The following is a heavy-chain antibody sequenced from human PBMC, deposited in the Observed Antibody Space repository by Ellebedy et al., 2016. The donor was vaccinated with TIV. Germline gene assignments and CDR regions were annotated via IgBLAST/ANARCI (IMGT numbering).Heavy chain of an antibody. CDR1: GFTFGDYA. D-gene: IGHD3-22*01. CDR3: TSRLYYYDSSGYYHDFDY. Sequence: GGSLRLSXTASGFTFGDYAMSWFRQAPGKGLEWVGFIRSKAYGGTTEYAASVKGRFTISRDDSKSIAYLQMNSLKTEDTAVYYCTSRLYYYDSSGYYHDFDYWGQGTLVTVSS. CDR2: IRSKAYGGTT. V-gene: IGHV3-49*03. J-gene: IGHJ4*02.